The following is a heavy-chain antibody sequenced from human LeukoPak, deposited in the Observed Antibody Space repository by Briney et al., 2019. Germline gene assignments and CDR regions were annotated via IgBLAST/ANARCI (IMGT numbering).Heavy chain of an antibody. D-gene: IGHD6-19*01. CDR2: INPNSGGT. CDR3: ARVNVEYSSEYGMDV. J-gene: IGHJ6*02. V-gene: IGHV1-2*02. CDR1: GYTFTGYY. Sequence: GASVKVSCKASGYTFTGYYMHWVRQAPGQGLEWMGWINPNSGGTNYAQKFQGRVTMTRDTSISTAYMELSRLRSDDTAVYYCARVNVEYSSEYGMDVWGQGTTVTVSS.